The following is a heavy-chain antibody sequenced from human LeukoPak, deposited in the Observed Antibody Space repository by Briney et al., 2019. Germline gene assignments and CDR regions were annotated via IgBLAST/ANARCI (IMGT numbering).Heavy chain of an antibody. D-gene: IGHD2-2*01. CDR1: GGSISSYY. CDR2: IYYSGIT. CDR3: ARDSRYCNSISCYGRPGYYGLDV. Sequence: SETLSLTCTVSGGSISSYYWSWIPQPPGNGLEWIGYIYYSGITNYNPSLKSRVTMSVDTSKNQFSLNLSSVTAADTAVYYCARDSRYCNSISCYGRPGYYGLDVWGQGTTVTVSS. V-gene: IGHV4-59*01. J-gene: IGHJ6*02.